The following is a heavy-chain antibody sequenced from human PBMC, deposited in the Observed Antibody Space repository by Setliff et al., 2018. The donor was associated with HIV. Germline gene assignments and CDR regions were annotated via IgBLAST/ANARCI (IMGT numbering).Heavy chain of an antibody. V-gene: IGHV3-48*01. J-gene: IGHJ4*02. Sequence: GGSMRLSCAASGFTFSSYSLSWVRQAPGKGLEWISYISSSVSTTYYADSVKGRFTISRDNAKNSLHLQMNSLRVEDTAVYYCVRPPDVMTKVTKANCWGQGTLVTVSS. CDR1: GFTFSSYS. D-gene: IGHD4-17*01. CDR3: VRPPDVMTKVTKANC. CDR2: ISSSVSTT.